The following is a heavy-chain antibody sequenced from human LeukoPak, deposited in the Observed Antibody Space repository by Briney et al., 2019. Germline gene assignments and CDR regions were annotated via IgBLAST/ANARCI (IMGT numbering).Heavy chain of an antibody. D-gene: IGHD2-2*01. CDR2: INPNSGGT. Sequence: ASVKVSCKASGYTFTGYYMHWVRQAPGQGLEWMGWINPNSGGTNYAQKFQGRVTMTRDTSISTAYMELSRLRSDDTAVYYCARVTEVVVPAAMDYWGQGTLVTV. CDR1: GYTFTGYY. J-gene: IGHJ4*02. V-gene: IGHV1-2*02. CDR3: ARVTEVVVPAAMDY.